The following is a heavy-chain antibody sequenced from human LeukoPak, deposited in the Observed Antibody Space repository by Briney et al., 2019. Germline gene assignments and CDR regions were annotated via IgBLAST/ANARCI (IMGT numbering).Heavy chain of an antibody. CDR2: ISSSGNTT. Sequence: GGSLRLSCAASGFTFSDNYMSWIRQAPGKGLEWVSYISSSGNTTKNADSVKGRFTITRDNAKNSLYLQMNSLRAEDTAVYYCARDGGSAWFLDYWGQGALVTVSS. D-gene: IGHD6-19*01. CDR3: ARDGGSAWFLDY. V-gene: IGHV3-11*04. CDR1: GFTFSDNY. J-gene: IGHJ4*02.